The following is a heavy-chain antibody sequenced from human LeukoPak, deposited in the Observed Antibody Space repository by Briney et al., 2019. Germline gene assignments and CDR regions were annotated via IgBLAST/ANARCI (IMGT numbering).Heavy chain of an antibody. CDR3: ARGREYGLDV. J-gene: IGHJ6*02. Sequence: ASVNVSCKASGYTFTSYDINWVRQATGQGLEWMGWMNPNSGNTGYAQKFQGRVTMTRNTSSSTAYMELSSLRSEDTAVYFCARGREYGLDVWGQGTTVTVSS. D-gene: IGHD5-24*01. V-gene: IGHV1-8*01. CDR1: GYTFTSYD. CDR2: MNPNSGNT.